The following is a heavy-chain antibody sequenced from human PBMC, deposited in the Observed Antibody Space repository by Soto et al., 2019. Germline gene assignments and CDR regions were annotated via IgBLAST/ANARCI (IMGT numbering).Heavy chain of an antibody. CDR3: ARRQLVESEGVRYFDY. CDR1: GGSISSGGYY. V-gene: IGHV4-31*03. Sequence: SETLSLTCTVSGGSISSGGYYWSWIRQHPGKGLEWIGYIYYSGSTYYNPSLKSRVTISVDTSKNQFSLKLSSVTAADTAVYYCARRQLVESEGVRYFDYWGQGTLVTVSS. J-gene: IGHJ4*02. CDR2: IYYSGST. D-gene: IGHD6-13*01.